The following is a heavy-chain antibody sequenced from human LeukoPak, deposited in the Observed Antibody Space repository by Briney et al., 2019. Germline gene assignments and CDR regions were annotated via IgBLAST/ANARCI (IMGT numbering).Heavy chain of an antibody. Sequence: GESLKISCKASGYSHTTYWISWARQMPGKGLEWMGRIDPSDSYTNYSPSFQGHVTISADKSISTAYLQWSSLKASDTAIYYCARRQLPDALDIWGKGTMVTVSS. CDR3: ARRQLPDALDI. CDR2: IDPSDSYT. V-gene: IGHV5-10-1*01. CDR1: GYSHTTYW. D-gene: IGHD2-2*01. J-gene: IGHJ3*02.